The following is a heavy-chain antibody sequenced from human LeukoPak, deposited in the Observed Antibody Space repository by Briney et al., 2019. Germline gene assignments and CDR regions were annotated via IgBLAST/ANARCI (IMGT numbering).Heavy chain of an antibody. V-gene: IGHV4-31*03. CDR1: GGSISSGGYY. CDR3: AGSGSFTRPGYYYGMDV. J-gene: IGHJ6*02. D-gene: IGHD3-22*01. Sequence: PSETLSLTCTVSGGSISSGGYYWSWIRQHPGQGLAWIGYIYYSGSTYYNPSLKSRVTISVDTSKNQFSLKLSSVTAADTAVYYCAGSGSFTRPGYYYGMDVWGQGTTVTVSS. CDR2: IYYSGST.